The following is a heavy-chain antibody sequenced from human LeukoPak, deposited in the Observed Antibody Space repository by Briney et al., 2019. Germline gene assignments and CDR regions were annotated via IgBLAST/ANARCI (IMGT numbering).Heavy chain of an antibody. CDR1: GGSISSYY. CDR2: IYSSGRT. Sequence: ASETLSLTCTVSGGSISSYYWTWIRQPAGKGLEWIGRIYSSGRTNYNPSLKSRVTMSADTSKNQFSLKLTSVTAADTAVYYCARGVTTYYDFWSGYSEGYYMDVWGKGTTVTVSS. J-gene: IGHJ6*03. D-gene: IGHD3-3*01. CDR3: ARGVTTYYDFWSGYSEGYYMDV. V-gene: IGHV4-4*07.